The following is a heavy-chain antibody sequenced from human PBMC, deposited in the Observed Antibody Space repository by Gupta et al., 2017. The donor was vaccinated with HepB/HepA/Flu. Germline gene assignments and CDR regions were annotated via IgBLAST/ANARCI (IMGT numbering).Heavy chain of an antibody. CDR3: ARAGYSYGSDYYGLDV. V-gene: IGHV3-13*01. D-gene: IGHD5-18*01. CDR1: GFILRSYD. J-gene: IGHJ6*02. CDR2: IGSAGDT. Sequence: EVQLVESGGDLVQPGGSLRLSCAASGFILRSYDMHWVRQGTGRGLEWVSSIGSAGDTYYPDSAKGRLTISRDNAKNSLHLQINNLKAGDTAVYFCARAGYSYGSDYYGLDVWGQGTTVTVSS.